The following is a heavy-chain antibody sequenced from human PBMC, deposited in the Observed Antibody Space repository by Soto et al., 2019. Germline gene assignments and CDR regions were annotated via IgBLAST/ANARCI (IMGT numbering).Heavy chain of an antibody. J-gene: IGHJ4*02. CDR1: GFTFSYYT. CDR2: IISSDYI. CDR3: ARDRESLSY. V-gene: IGHV3-21*01. Sequence: PGGSLRLSCAASGFTFSYYTMNWVRQAPGKGLEWVSSIISSDYIYYADSVKGRFTTSRDNAKNSVYLQMDSLRAEDTAVYYCARDRESLSYWGQGTLVTVSS.